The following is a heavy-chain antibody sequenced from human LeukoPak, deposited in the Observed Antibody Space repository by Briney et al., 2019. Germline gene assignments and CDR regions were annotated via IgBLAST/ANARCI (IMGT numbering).Heavy chain of an antibody. D-gene: IGHD2-15*01. Sequence: ASVKVSCKASGYTFTSYYMHWVRQAPGQGLEWMGIINPSGGSTSYAQKFQGRVTMTRDTSTSTVYMELSSLRSEDTAVYYCARSPSYCSGGSCYFFVDVFDIWGKGTMVTVSS. CDR3: ARSPSYCSGGSCYFFVDVFDI. CDR2: INPSGGST. CDR1: GYTFTSYY. J-gene: IGHJ3*02. V-gene: IGHV1-46*01.